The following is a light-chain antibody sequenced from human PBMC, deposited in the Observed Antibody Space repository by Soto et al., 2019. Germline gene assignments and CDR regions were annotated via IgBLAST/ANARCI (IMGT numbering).Light chain of an antibody. J-gene: IGKJ2*01. CDR2: DAS. Sequence: EIVMTQSPATLSVSPGERATLSCRASQSVSSDLAWYQQKPGQAPRLLIYDASTRATGIPVRFSGSGSGAEFTLTISSLQSEDFDVYYCQHYNEWHNIFGQGTKVDIK. CDR1: QSVSSD. CDR3: QHYNEWHNI. V-gene: IGKV3-15*01.